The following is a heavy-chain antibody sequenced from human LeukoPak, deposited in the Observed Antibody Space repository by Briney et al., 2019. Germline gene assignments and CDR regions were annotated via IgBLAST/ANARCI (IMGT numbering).Heavy chain of an antibody. CDR1: GGTFSSYA. CDR2: IIPIFGTA. CDR3: AREEPVAGTKNYYYGMDV. D-gene: IGHD6-19*01. J-gene: IGHJ6*02. Sequence: SVKVSCKASGGTFSSYAISCVRQAPGQGLESMGGIIPIFGTANYAQKFQGRVTITADESTSTAYMELSSLRSEDTAVYYCAREEPVAGTKNYYYGMDVWGQGTTVTVSS. V-gene: IGHV1-69*13.